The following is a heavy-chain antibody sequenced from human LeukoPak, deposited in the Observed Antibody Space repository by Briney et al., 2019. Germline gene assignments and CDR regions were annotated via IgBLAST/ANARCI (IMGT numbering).Heavy chain of an antibody. CDR1: GYTFTSYG. CDR3: ARGAAGSNELVPVHPYNWFDP. Sequence: ASVKVSCKASGYTFTSYGISWVRQAPGQGLEWMGWISAYNGNTNCAQKLQGRVTMTTDTSTSTAYMELRSLRSDDTAVYYCARGAAGSNELVPVHPYNWFDPWGQGTLVTVSS. V-gene: IGHV1-18*01. D-gene: IGHD6-6*01. J-gene: IGHJ5*02. CDR2: ISAYNGNT.